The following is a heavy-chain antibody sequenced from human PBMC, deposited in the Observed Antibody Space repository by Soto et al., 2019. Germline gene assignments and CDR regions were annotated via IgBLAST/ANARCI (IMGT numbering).Heavy chain of an antibody. CDR3: AGDPDSHYNDSHASSYP. Sequence: SVKVSCKASGGTFSIYAISWVRQAPGQGLEWMGRIIPIIGIINYAQKFQGRVTISADKFTGTAYMELTGLRSDDTAVYYCAGDPDSHYNDSHASSYPWGQGTLVTVSS. V-gene: IGHV1-69*04. CDR2: IIPIIGII. J-gene: IGHJ5*02. CDR1: GGTFSIYA. D-gene: IGHD4-4*01.